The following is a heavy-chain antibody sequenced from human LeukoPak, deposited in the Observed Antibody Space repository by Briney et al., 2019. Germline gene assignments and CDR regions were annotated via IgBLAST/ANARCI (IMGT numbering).Heavy chain of an antibody. CDR1: GFTFSTYA. CDR2: ISYDGNNK. Sequence: GGSLRLSCAASGFTFSTYAMHWVRQAPGKGLEWVALISYDGNNKYYADSVKGRFTITRDNSENTLYLQMNSLRAEDTAVYYCAKVRVVFNWNYAYYFDDWGQGTLVTVSS. D-gene: IGHD1-7*01. CDR3: AKVRVVFNWNYAYYFDD. J-gene: IGHJ4*02. V-gene: IGHV3-30*18.